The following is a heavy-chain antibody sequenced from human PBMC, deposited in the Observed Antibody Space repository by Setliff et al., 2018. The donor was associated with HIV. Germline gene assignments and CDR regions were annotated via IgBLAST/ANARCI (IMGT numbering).Heavy chain of an antibody. V-gene: IGHV4-61*02. J-gene: IGHJ4*02. CDR3: ARGTGSYGSDY. Sequence: LSLTCTVSGGSVSSGSYYWSWIRQPAGKGLEWIGRIWTSGSTNYNPSLKSRVTISVDTSKNQFSLKLSSVTAADTAVYYCARGTGSYGSDYWGQGTLVTVSS. D-gene: IGHD5-18*01. CDR1: GGSVSSGSYY. CDR2: IWTSGST.